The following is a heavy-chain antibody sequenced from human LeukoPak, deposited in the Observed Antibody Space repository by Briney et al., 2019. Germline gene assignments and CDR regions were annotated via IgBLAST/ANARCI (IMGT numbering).Heavy chain of an antibody. CDR3: ARGGGYYDRSAKYFIRPPEF. Sequence: GASVTLSCKASGYTFTSYDINWVRQATGQGLEWMGWMDPNSGNTGYAQKFQGRVTMTRNTSISTAYMELSSLRSEDTAVYYCARGGGYYDRSAKYFIRPPEFWGQGTLVTVSS. CDR1: GYTFTSYD. CDR2: MDPNSGNT. V-gene: IGHV1-8*01. D-gene: IGHD3-22*01. J-gene: IGHJ4*02.